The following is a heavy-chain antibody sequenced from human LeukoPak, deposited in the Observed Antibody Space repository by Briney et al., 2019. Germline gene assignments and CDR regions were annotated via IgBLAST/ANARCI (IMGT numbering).Heavy chain of an antibody. CDR3: ARHGWDGSADPSPRFDP. CDR2: ISSSGSTI. V-gene: IGHV3-11*01. Sequence: PGGSLRLSCAASGFTFSDYYMSWIRQAPGKGLEWVSYISSSGSTIYYADSVKDRFTISRDNAKNSLYLQMNSLRAEDTAVYYCARHGWDGSADPSPRFDPWGQGTLVTVSS. D-gene: IGHD1-26*01. CDR1: GFTFSDYY. J-gene: IGHJ5*02.